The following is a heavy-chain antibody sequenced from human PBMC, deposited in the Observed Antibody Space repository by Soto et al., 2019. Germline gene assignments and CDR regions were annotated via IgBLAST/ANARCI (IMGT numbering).Heavy chain of an antibody. CDR1: GGTFSSYA. Sequence: QVQLVQSGAEVKKPGSSVKVSCKASGGTFSSYAISWVRQAPGQGHEWMGGIIPIFGTPDYAQKFQGRVTITADESTSTAYMELSSLRSEDTAVYYCARQPTVTPYYYYGMDVWGQGTTVTVSS. CDR2: IIPIFGTP. J-gene: IGHJ6*02. CDR3: ARQPTVTPYYYYGMDV. D-gene: IGHD4-4*01. V-gene: IGHV1-69*12.